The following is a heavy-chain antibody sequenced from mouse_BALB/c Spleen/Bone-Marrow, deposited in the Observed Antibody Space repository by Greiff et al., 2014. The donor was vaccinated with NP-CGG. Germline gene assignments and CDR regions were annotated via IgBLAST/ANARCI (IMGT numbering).Heavy chain of an antibody. J-gene: IGHJ2*01. CDR2: IYPSDSYT. D-gene: IGHD2-10*02. CDR3: TRKYGPLYYFDY. V-gene: IGHV1-69*02. CDR1: GYTFTSYW. Sequence: VHLVESGAKLVRPGASVKLSCKASGYTFTSYWINWAKQRPGQGLEWIGNIYPSDSYTNYNQKFKDKATLTVDKSSSTAYMQLSSPTSEDSAVYYCTRKYGPLYYFDYWGQGTTLTVSS.